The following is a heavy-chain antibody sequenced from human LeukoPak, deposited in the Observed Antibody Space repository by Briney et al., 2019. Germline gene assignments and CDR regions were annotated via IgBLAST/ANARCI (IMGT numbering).Heavy chain of an antibody. CDR2: IYYSGST. Sequence: SETLSLTCTVSGGSISSYYWSLIRQPPRKGLEWIVYIYYSGSTNYNPSLKSRVTISVDTSKNQFSLKLSSVTAADTAVYYCARGYCSGGSCYYFDYWGQGTLVTVSS. J-gene: IGHJ4*02. V-gene: IGHV4-59*01. D-gene: IGHD2-15*01. CDR1: GGSISSYY. CDR3: ARGYCSGGSCYYFDY.